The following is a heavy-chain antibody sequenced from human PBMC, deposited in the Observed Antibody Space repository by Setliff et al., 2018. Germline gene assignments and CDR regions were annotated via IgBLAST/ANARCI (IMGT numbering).Heavy chain of an antibody. Sequence: GSLRLSCAASGFTFSNYLMSWVRQAPGKGLEWVANIKQDGSEKYYVDSVKGRFTISRDNAKNSLYLQMNSLRAEDTAVYYCAGDPPYSGYAFHIWGQGTMVTVSS. CDR3: AGDPPYSGYAFHI. V-gene: IGHV3-7*01. CDR2: IKQDGSEK. J-gene: IGHJ3*02. CDR1: GFTFSNYL. D-gene: IGHD5-12*01.